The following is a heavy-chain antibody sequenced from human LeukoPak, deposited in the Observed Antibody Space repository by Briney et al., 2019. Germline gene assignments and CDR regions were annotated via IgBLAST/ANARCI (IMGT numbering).Heavy chain of an antibody. CDR2: MYYSGST. CDR1: GDSFSSGDYY. CDR3: ARPYYYDSRIDP. V-gene: IGHV4-30-4*01. Sequence: SETLSLTCTVSGDSFSSGDYYWSWIRQPPGKGLEWVAYMYYSGSTYYNPSLKSRVTMSADTSKNQLSLKLSSVTAADTAVYYCARPYYYDSRIDPWGQGILVTVSS. J-gene: IGHJ5*02. D-gene: IGHD3-22*01.